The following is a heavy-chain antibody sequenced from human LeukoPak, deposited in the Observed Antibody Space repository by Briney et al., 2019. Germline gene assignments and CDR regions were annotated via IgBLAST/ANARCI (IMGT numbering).Heavy chain of an antibody. CDR2: LTHIFRRT. CDR1: GYTFTSYD. CDR3: ATSGSGRSWDWFAP. Sequence: GASVKVSCKASGYTFTSYDINWVRQASGQGLEWMGGLTHIFRRTNYTQKFQERLIITTDESYSTAYMELRDLRSDDTALYYCATSGSGRSWDWFAPWGQGTLVIVSS. J-gene: IGHJ5*02. D-gene: IGHD3-10*01. V-gene: IGHV1-69*05.